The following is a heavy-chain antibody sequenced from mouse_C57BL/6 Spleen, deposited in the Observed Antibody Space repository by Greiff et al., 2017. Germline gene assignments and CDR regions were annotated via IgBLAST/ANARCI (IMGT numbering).Heavy chain of an antibody. D-gene: IGHD2-4*01. CDR3: ARKDDDYDGAGFAY. J-gene: IGHJ3*01. CDR2: IYPGSGST. Sequence: QVQLQQPGAELVKPGASVKMSCKASGYTFTSYWITWVKQRPGQGLEWIGDIYPGSGSTNYNEKFKSKATLTVDTSSSTAYMQLSSLTSEDSAVYYCARKDDDYDGAGFAYWGQGTLVTVSA. V-gene: IGHV1-55*01. CDR1: GYTFTSYW.